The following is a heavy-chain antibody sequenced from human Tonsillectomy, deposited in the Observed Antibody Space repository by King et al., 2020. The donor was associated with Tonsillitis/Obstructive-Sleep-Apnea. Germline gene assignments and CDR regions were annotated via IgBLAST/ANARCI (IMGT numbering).Heavy chain of an antibody. CDR3: ARVGDIVVVPAASNYYMDV. D-gene: IGHD2-2*01. V-gene: IGHV4-59*01. J-gene: IGHJ6*03. Sequence: QLQESGPGLVKPSETLSLTCTVSGGSISSYYWSWIRQPPGKGLEWIGYIYYSGSTNYNPSLQSRVTISVDTSKNQFSLKLSSVAAADTAVYYCARVGDIVVVPAASNYYMDVWGKGTTVTVSS. CDR2: IYYSGST. CDR1: GGSISSYY.